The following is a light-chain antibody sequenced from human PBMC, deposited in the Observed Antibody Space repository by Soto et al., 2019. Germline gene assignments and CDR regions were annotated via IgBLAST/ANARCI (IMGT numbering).Light chain of an antibody. CDR2: DAS. V-gene: IGKV3-11*01. CDR3: QQRSNWQIT. Sequence: EIVLTQSPATLSLSPGERETLSCRASQSVSSYLAWYQQKPGQAPRLLIYDASNRATGIPARFSGSGSGTDFTLTISSLVPEDFAVYYCQQRSNWQITFGQGTRLEI. CDR1: QSVSSY. J-gene: IGKJ5*01.